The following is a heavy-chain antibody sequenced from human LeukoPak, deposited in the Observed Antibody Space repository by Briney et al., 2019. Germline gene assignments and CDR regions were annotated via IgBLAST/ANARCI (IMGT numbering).Heavy chain of an antibody. CDR3: AKHSLAADYYDSSGYYQY. V-gene: IGHV3-23*01. CDR1: GFTFSSYA. Sequence: PGGSLRLSCAASGFTFSSYAMGWVRQAPGKGLEWVSAISGSGGSTYYADSVKGRFTISRDNSKNTLYLQMNSLRAEDTAVYYCAKHSLAADYYDSSGYYQYCGQGTLVTVSS. J-gene: IGHJ4*02. CDR2: ISGSGGST. D-gene: IGHD3-22*01.